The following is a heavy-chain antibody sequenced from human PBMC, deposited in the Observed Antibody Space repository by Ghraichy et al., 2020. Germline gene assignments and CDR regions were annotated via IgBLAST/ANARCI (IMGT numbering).Heavy chain of an antibody. CDR1: GGSITSRNW. CDR3: ARVSHYYDSSGYSPPIYYFDY. V-gene: IGHV4-4*02. D-gene: IGHD3-22*01. Sequence: ETLSLTCAVSGGSITSRNWWSWVRQTPGKGLEWIGEIYHSGSTNSSPSLKSRVTVSIDTSKNQFSLDLTSVTAADTAVYYCARVSHYYDSSGYSPPIYYFDYWGQGTLVTVSS. J-gene: IGHJ4*02. CDR2: IYHSGST.